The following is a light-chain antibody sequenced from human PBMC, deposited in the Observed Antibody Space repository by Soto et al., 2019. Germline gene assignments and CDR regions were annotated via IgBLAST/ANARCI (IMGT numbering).Light chain of an antibody. CDR3: CSYATSGVV. Sequence: QSVLTQPASVSASPGQSITISCTATSNDVGFSKFVSWYQQQPGKSPQVLVYEGTKRPSGVSLRFSGSRSVNAASLTISDIHIEDEADYYCCSYATSGVVFGGGTKVTVL. CDR2: EGT. V-gene: IGLV2-23*01. J-gene: IGLJ2*01. CDR1: SNDVGFSKF.